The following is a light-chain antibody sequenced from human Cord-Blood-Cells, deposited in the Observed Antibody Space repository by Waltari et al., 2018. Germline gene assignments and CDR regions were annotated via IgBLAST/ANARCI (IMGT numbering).Light chain of an antibody. V-gene: IGLV1-51*02. J-gene: IGLJ3*02. Sequence: QSVLTQPPSVSAAPGQKVTISCSGSSSQIGNNYVSWYQQLPGTAPKLLIYENNKRPSGIPDRFSGSKSGTSATLGITGLQTGDEADYYCGTWDSSLSAWVFGGGTKLTVL. CDR1: SSQIGNNY. CDR3: GTWDSSLSAWV. CDR2: ENN.